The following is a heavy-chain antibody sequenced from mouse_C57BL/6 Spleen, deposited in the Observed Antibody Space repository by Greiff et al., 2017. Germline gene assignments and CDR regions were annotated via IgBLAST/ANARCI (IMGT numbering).Heavy chain of an antibody. J-gene: IGHJ2*01. Sequence: QVQLKESGAELVKPGASAKISCKASGYAFSSYWMNWVKQRPGKGLEWIGQIYPGDGDTNYNGKFKGKATLTADKSSSTAYMQLSSLTSEDSAVYFCAKAYDGYPFYFDYWGQGTTLTVSS. CDR1: GYAFSSYW. CDR2: IYPGDGDT. V-gene: IGHV1-80*01. D-gene: IGHD2-3*01. CDR3: AKAYDGYPFYFDY.